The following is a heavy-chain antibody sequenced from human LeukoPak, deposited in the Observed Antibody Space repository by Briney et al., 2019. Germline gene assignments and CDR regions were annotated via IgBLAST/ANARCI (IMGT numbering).Heavy chain of an antibody. D-gene: IGHD2-15*01. CDR3: ARDSQDIVVVVAAPYFDY. V-gene: IGHV4-38-2*02. CDR2: IYHSGST. Sequence: SETLSLTCAVSGYSISSGYYWGWIRQPPGKGLEWIGSIYHSGSTYYNPSLKSRVTISVDTSKNQFSLKLSSATAADTAVYYCARDSQDIVVVVAAPYFDYWGQGTLVTVSS. CDR1: GYSISSGYY. J-gene: IGHJ4*02.